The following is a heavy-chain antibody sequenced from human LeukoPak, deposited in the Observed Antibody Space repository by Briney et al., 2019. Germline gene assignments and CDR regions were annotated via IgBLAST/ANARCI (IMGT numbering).Heavy chain of an antibody. CDR2: INPNSGGT. J-gene: IGHJ4*02. V-gene: IGHV1-2*02. CDR3: ARDRNDMITFVGAEGY. Sequence: ASVKVSCKASEYTFTGYYMHWVRQAPGQGLEWMGWINPNSGGTNYAQKLQGRVTMTTDTSTSTAYMELRSLRSDDTAVYYCARDRNDMITFVGAEGYWGQGTLVTVSS. CDR1: EYTFTGYY. D-gene: IGHD3-16*01.